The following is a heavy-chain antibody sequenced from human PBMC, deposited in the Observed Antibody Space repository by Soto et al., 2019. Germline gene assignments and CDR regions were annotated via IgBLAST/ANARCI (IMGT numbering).Heavy chain of an antibody. CDR2: IYSSGST. CDR1: GGSIKKYY. D-gene: IGHD2-15*01. V-gene: IGHV4-4*07. Sequence: PSETLSLTCTVSGGSIKKYYWNWIRQSAGKGLEWIGRIYSSGSTYYNPSLKSRVTMLVDTSKSQFSLNLNSVTAADTAVYYCAGIGEDIYYGMDVWGQGTTVTVSS. CDR3: AGIGEDIYYGMDV. J-gene: IGHJ6*02.